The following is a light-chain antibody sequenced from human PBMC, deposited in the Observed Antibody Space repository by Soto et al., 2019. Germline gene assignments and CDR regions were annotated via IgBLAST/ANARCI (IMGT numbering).Light chain of an antibody. CDR2: LNSDGSH. J-gene: IGLJ2*01. Sequence: QPVLTQSPSASASLGASVKLTCTLSSGHSNYAIAWHQQQSEKGPRYLMKLNSDGSHSKGDGIPDRFSGSSSGAERYLTIPSLEYEDEADYSCQTWGSGIVVFGGGTKVTVL. CDR3: QTWGSGIVV. CDR1: SGHSNYA. V-gene: IGLV4-69*01.